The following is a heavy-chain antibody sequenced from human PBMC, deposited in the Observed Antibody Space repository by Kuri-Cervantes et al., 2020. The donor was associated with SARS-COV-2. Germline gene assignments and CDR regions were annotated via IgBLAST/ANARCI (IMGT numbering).Heavy chain of an antibody. Sequence: GEFLKISCVASGFSFSDYYMSWIRQAPGKGLEWVSYISGSGGYTNYADSVKGRFTISRDNAKNSVYLQMRSVRAEDTAVYYCARDLISVTAYFDFWGQGTQVTVSS. CDR2: ISGSGGYT. D-gene: IGHD2-21*02. CDR3: ARDLISVTAYFDF. J-gene: IGHJ4*02. V-gene: IGHV3-11*06. CDR1: GFSFSDYY.